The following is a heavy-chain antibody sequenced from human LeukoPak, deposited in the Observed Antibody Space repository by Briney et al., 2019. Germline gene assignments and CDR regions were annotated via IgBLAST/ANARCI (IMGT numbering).Heavy chain of an antibody. V-gene: IGHV4-4*07. J-gene: IGHJ5*02. D-gene: IGHD3-16*02. CDR1: GDSISSYY. CDR2: IYTSGST. CDR3: ARDFRHEIFGGVIA. Sequence: PSETLSLTCTVSGDSISSYYWSWIRQPAGKGLEWIGRIYTSGSTNYNPSLKSRVTMSVDTSKNQFSLKLSSVTAADTAVYYCARDFRHEIFGGVIAWGQGTLVTVSS.